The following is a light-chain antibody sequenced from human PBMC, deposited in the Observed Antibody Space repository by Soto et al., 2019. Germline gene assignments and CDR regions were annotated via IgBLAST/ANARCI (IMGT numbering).Light chain of an antibody. CDR1: SSDVGGYNY. CDR3: CSYAGNYTHV. Sequence: QSALTQPRSVSGSPGQSVTISCTGTSSDVGGYNYVSWYQQHPGKAPKLMIYDVSKRPSGVPDRFSGSKSGNTASLTISGHLAEDEADYYCCSYAGNYTHVFGTGTKVTVL. V-gene: IGLV2-11*01. CDR2: DVS. J-gene: IGLJ1*01.